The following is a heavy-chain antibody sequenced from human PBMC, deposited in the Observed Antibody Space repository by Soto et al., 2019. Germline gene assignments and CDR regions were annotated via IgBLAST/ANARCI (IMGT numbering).Heavy chain of an antibody. Sequence: GGSLRLSCAASGFTFSSYWMSWVRQAPGKGLEWVANIKQDGSEKYYVDSVKGRFTISRDNAKNSLNLQMNSLKAEDTAVYYCARGVVFEQLGYYYYYMDVWGKGTTVTVSS. CDR2: IKQDGSEK. D-gene: IGHD6-6*01. V-gene: IGHV3-7*01. CDR1: GFTFSSYW. J-gene: IGHJ6*03. CDR3: ARGVVFEQLGYYYYYMDV.